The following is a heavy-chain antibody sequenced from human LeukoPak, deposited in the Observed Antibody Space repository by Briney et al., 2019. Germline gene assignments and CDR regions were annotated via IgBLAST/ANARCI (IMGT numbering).Heavy chain of an antibody. Sequence: GGSLRLSCAASGFTFSAYAMSWVRQAPGKRLEWVAGITGSTGNTYHADSVRGRFTISRDNSKNTLYLQMNSLRAGDTAVYYCARAVAGTHWLDPWGRGTLVTVSS. CDR3: ARAVAGTHWLDP. V-gene: IGHV3-23*01. D-gene: IGHD6-19*01. CDR1: GFTFSAYA. CDR2: ITGSTGNT. J-gene: IGHJ5*02.